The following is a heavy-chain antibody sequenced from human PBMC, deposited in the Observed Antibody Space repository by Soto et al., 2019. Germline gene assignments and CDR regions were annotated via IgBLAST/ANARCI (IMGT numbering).Heavy chain of an antibody. CDR3: ARRLWLETPYYYYGMDV. CDR1: GYTFTSYA. Sequence: GASVKVSWKASGYTFTSYAMHLVRQAPRKRLEWMGWINAGNGNTKYSQKFQGRVTITRDTSASTAYMELSSLRSEDTAVYYFARRLWLETPYYYYGMDVWGQRTTVTGSS. D-gene: IGHD6-19*01. J-gene: IGHJ6*02. CDR2: INAGNGNT. V-gene: IGHV1-3*01.